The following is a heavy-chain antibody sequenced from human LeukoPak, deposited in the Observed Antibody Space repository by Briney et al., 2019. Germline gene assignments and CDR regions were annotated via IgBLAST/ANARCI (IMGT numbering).Heavy chain of an antibody. Sequence: PGGSLRLSCAASGFIFSNYAMSWVRQAPGKGLEWVSAISGSDDNTYYADSVRGRFTISRDNPKNTLYLQMNSLRAEDTAIYFCAKSRSGVSSCYNYWGQGTLVTVSS. CDR2: ISGSDDNT. CDR3: AKSRSGVSSCYNY. J-gene: IGHJ4*02. D-gene: IGHD2-15*01. CDR1: GFIFSNYA. V-gene: IGHV3-23*01.